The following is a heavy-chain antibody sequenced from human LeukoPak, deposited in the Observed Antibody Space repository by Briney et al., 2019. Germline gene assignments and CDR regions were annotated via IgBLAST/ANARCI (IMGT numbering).Heavy chain of an antibody. V-gene: IGHV4-30-2*01. D-gene: IGHD3-10*01. Sequence: PSETLSLTCAVSGGSISSGGYSWSWIRQPPGKGLEWIGYIYHSGSTYYNPSLKSRVTISVDRSKNQFSLKLNSVTAADTAAYYCARDGGHDSGSSYFKHWGQGTLVTVSS. CDR3: ARDGGHDSGSSYFKH. CDR2: IYHSGST. J-gene: IGHJ4*02. CDR1: GGSISSGGYS.